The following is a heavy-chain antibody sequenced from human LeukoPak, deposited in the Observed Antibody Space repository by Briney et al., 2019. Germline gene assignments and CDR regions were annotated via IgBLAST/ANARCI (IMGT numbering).Heavy chain of an antibody. CDR3: ARTYYDILTGYSPDAFDI. V-gene: IGHV5-51*01. CDR2: IYPGDSDT. Sequence: GESLKISCKGSGYSFTSYWIGWVRQMPGKGLEWVGIIYPGDSDTRYSPSFQGQVTISADKSISTAYLQWSSLKASDTAMYYCARTYYDILTGYSPDAFDIWGQGTMVTVSS. J-gene: IGHJ3*02. CDR1: GYSFTSYW. D-gene: IGHD3-9*01.